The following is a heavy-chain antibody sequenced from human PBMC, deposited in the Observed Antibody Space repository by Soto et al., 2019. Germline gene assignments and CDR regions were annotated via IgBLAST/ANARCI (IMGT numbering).Heavy chain of an antibody. J-gene: IGHJ3*02. V-gene: IGHV3-43*01. Sequence: PGGSLRLSCAASGFTFDDYTMHWVRQAPGKGLEWVSLISWDGGSTYYADSVKGRFTISRDNSKNSLYLQMNSLRTEDTALYYCEKDLVVATIYSAFDIWGQGTMVTVSS. D-gene: IGHD5-12*01. CDR2: ISWDGGST. CDR3: EKDLVVATIYSAFDI. CDR1: GFTFDDYT.